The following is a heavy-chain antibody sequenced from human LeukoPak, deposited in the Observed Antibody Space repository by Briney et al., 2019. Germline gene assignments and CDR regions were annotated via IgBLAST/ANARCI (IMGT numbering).Heavy chain of an antibody. Sequence: GGSLRLSCAASGFTFSNYGMNWVRQTPGKGLEWVAVIWYDGSNKYYADSVKGRFTISRDNSENTLYLQMNSLRAEDTAVYYCGPRKDSRSNAYDYWGQGTLVTVSA. CDR2: IWYDGSNK. CDR3: GPRKDSRSNAYDY. J-gene: IGHJ4*02. V-gene: IGHV3-33*01. D-gene: IGHD1-14*01. CDR1: GFTFSNYG.